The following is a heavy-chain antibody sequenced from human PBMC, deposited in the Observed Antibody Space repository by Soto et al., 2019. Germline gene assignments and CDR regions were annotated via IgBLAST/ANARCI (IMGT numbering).Heavy chain of an antibody. CDR2: ISSSSSTI. V-gene: IGHV3-48*01. CDR3: ARDAESLGFDY. CDR1: GFTFSSYS. Sequence: EVQLVESGGGLVQPGGSLRLSCAASGFTFSSYSMNWVRQAPGKGLEWVSYISSSSSTIYYADSVKGRFTISRDNAKNSLYLQMNSLRAEDTAVYYCARDAESLGFDYWGQGTLVTVSS. J-gene: IGHJ4*02.